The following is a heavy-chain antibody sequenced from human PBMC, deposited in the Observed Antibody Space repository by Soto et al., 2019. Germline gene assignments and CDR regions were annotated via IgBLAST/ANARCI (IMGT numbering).Heavy chain of an antibody. V-gene: IGHV3-23*01. CDR1: GFTFSIYA. J-gene: IGHJ4*02. D-gene: IGHD3-22*01. CDR2: MSRTGDNT. CDR3: AKDQSNSNPLYYFDF. Sequence: EVQLLESGGGLVQPGESLRLSCAASGFTFSIYAMTWVRQSPGKGLEWVSSMSRTGDNTYYADSVKGRFTISRDNSKNTLYLQMNRLRAEDTAIYYCAKDQSNSNPLYYFDFWGPGTLVTVSS.